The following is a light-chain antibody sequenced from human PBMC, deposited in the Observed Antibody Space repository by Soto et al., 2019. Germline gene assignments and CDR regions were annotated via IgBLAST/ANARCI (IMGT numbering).Light chain of an antibody. Sequence: EIVLTQSPVTLSLSPGERATLSCRASQSIGTYLDWYQQKPDQAPRLLIYHASNRATGIPARFSGSGSGTDFTLTISSLEPEDFAVYYCQQRSDWTRTFGQGTKVEVK. CDR3: QQRSDWTRT. CDR1: QSIGTY. J-gene: IGKJ1*01. V-gene: IGKV3-11*01. CDR2: HAS.